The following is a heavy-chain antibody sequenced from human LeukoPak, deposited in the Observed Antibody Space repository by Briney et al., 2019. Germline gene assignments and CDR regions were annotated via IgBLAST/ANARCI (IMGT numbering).Heavy chain of an antibody. V-gene: IGHV3-53*01. CDR3: ARDLGATGTTY. J-gene: IGHJ4*02. Sequence: GGSLRLSCAASGFTVSSNYMSWVRQAPGKGLEWVSVIYSGGNRHYADSVKGRFTISRDNSKNTVYLQMNSLRAEDTALYYCARDLGATGTTYWGQGTLVTASS. D-gene: IGHD6-13*01. CDR2: IYSGGNR. CDR1: GFTVSSNY.